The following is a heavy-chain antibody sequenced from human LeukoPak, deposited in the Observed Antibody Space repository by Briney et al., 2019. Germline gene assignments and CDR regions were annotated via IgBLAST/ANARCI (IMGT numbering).Heavy chain of an antibody. V-gene: IGHV3-74*01. CDR2: INDDGSST. Sequence: PGGSLRLSCAASGFTFSGAWMHWVRQALGKGLMWVSRINDDGSSTRHADSVKGRFTISRDNAKNTLYLQMNSLRAEDTAVYYCARVSGPGMNEYYHLWGQGTLVTVSS. D-gene: IGHD2-2*01. CDR1: GFTFSGAW. CDR3: ARVSGPGMNEYYHL. J-gene: IGHJ4*02.